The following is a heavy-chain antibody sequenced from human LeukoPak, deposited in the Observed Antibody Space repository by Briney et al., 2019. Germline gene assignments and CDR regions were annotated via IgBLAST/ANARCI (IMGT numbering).Heavy chain of an antibody. J-gene: IGHJ4*02. D-gene: IGHD6-19*01. CDR3: ARGHSSGWRISTRPLHY. Sequence: PGGSLRLSCEASGFTFDEYGMNWVRQSPGKGLEWVSGINWNGASTIYADAVQGRFTISRDNAKNSLFLQMSSLRAEDTAVYYCARGHSSGWRISTRPLHYWGQGTLVTVSS. CDR1: GFTFDEYG. CDR2: INWNGAST. V-gene: IGHV3-20*04.